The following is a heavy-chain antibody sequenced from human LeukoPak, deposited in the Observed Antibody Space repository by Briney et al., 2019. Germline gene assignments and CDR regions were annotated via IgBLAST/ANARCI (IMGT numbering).Heavy chain of an antibody. J-gene: IGHJ3*02. D-gene: IGHD3-22*01. CDR2: IRYDGSNK. V-gene: IGHV3-30*02. Sequence: GGSLRLSCAASGVTFSSYGMHWVRQAPGKGLEWVAFIRYDGSNKYYADSVKGRFTISRDNSKNTLYLQMNSLRAEDTAVYYCAKLAENYYDSSGSNDAFDIWGQGTMVTVSS. CDR3: AKLAENYYDSSGSNDAFDI. CDR1: GVTFSSYG.